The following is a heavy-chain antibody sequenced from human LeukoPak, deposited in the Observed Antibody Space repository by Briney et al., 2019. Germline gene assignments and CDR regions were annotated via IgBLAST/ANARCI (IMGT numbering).Heavy chain of an antibody. D-gene: IGHD3-22*01. Sequence: PGGSLRLSCAASGFTFNIYSMNWVRQAPGKGLEWVSSISSSSSYIYYADSVKGRFTISRDNAKNSLYLQMNSLRAEDTAVYYCARGSGYDSSGYYSYWGQGTLVTVSS. J-gene: IGHJ4*02. CDR1: GFTFNIYS. CDR2: ISSSSSYI. V-gene: IGHV3-21*01. CDR3: ARGSGYDSSGYYSY.